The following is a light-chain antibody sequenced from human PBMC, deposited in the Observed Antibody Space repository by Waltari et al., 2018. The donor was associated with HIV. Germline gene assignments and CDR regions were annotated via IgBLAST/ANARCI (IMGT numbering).Light chain of an antibody. J-gene: IGLJ2*01. CDR2: EVS. V-gene: IGLV2-14*01. CDR3: SSYTSSSTLV. CDR1: SSDVGGYNY. Sequence: QSALTQPASVSGSPGQSITISCTGTSSDVGGYNYVSWYQHHPGKAPKLMIYEVSNRPSGVSKRFSGSKSGNTASLTISGLQAEDEGDYYCSSYTSSSTLVFGGGTKLTVL.